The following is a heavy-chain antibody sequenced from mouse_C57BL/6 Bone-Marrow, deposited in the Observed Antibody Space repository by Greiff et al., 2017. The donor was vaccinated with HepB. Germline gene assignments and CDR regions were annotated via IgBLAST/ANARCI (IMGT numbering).Heavy chain of an antibody. V-gene: IGHV1-55*01. CDR3: ARTGDYYGSSYVDY. J-gene: IGHJ2*01. CDR2: IYPGSGST. D-gene: IGHD1-1*01. CDR1: GYTFTSYW. Sequence: QVQLQQPGAELVKPGASVKMSCKASGYTFTSYWITWVKQRPGQGLEWIGDIYPGSGSTNYNEKFKSKATLTVDTSSSTAYMQRSSLTSEDSAVYYCARTGDYYGSSYVDYWGQGTTLTVSS.